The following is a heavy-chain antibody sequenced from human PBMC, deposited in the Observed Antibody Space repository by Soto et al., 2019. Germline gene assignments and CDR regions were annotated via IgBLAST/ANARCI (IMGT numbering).Heavy chain of an antibody. J-gene: IGHJ4*02. Sequence: SETLSLTCTVSGGSISNYYWSWIRQPAGKGLEWMGRIYTSESTNYNPSLKSRVTMSIDTSKNQFSLHLTSVTAADTAVYYCARTDVYTSQGDYFDSWGQGALVTVSS. CDR2: IYTSEST. CDR3: ARTDVYTSQGDYFDS. D-gene: IGHD1-20*01. CDR1: GGSISNYY. V-gene: IGHV4-4*07.